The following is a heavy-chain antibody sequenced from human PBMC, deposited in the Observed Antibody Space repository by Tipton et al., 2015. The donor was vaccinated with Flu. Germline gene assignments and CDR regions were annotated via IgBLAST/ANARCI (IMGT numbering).Heavy chain of an antibody. Sequence: TLSLTCTVSGGSISSSSYYWCWSRQPPGKGLEWIGHSHFTGGGSYSSSLKSLVTLSQDTSQNQCSLDLTSVTAADTAAYYCVRVKAFDFIPNFFDPWGPGTLVLVSS. CDR1: GGSISSSSYY. CDR2: SHFTGGG. V-gene: IGHV4-39*07. J-gene: IGHJ5*02. D-gene: IGHD3-9*01. CDR3: VRVKAFDFIPNFFDP.